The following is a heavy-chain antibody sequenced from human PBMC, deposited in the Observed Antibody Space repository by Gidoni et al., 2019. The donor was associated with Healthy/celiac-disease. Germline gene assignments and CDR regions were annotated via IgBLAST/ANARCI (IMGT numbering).Heavy chain of an antibody. CDR2: ISGSGGST. D-gene: IGHD3-22*01. CDR1: GFTFSSYA. V-gene: IGHV3-23*01. Sequence: EVQLLESGGGLVQPGGSLRLSCAASGFTFSSYAMSWVRQAPGKGLEWVSAISGSGGSTYYADSVKGRFTISRDNSKNTLYLQMNSLRAEDTAVYYCARGLSGYYSFRPYYFDYWGQGTLVTVSS. CDR3: ARGLSGYYSFRPYYFDY. J-gene: IGHJ4*02.